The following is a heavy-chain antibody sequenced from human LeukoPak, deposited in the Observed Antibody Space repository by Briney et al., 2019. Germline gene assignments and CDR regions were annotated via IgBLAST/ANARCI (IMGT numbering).Heavy chain of an antibody. D-gene: IGHD6-19*01. Sequence: PGGSLRLSCAASGFTFSSSAMSWVRQAPGKGLEWVTAINYNGGSTYYADSVKGRFTISRDNSKNTLYLQMNSPRAEDTAEYYCAKRQDSSGWQNYFDFWGQGTLVTVSS. CDR1: GFTFSSSA. CDR2: INYNGGST. CDR3: AKRQDSSGWQNYFDF. J-gene: IGHJ4*02. V-gene: IGHV3-23*01.